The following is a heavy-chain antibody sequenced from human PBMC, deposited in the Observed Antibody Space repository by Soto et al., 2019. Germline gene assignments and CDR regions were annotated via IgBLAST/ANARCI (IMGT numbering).Heavy chain of an antibody. Sequence: SETLSLTCTVSGGSISSYYWSWIRQPPGKGLEWIGYIYYSGSTNYNPSLKSRVTISVDTSKNQFSLKLSSVTAADTAVYYCARPSRYGDYDGDAFDIWGQGTMVTVSS. D-gene: IGHD4-17*01. CDR2: IYYSGST. V-gene: IGHV4-59*01. CDR1: GGSISSYY. CDR3: ARPSRYGDYDGDAFDI. J-gene: IGHJ3*02.